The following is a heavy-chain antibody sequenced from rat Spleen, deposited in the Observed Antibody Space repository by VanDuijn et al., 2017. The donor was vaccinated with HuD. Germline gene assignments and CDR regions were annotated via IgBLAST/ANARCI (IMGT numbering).Heavy chain of an antibody. V-gene: IGHV2-41*01. J-gene: IGHJ2*01. CDR2: IWNTGGT. CDR3: TRDPHTIFDY. Sequence: QVQLKESGPGLVQPSQTLSLTCTVAGFSLTSYNVHWVRQPPGKGLEWMGVIWNTGGTRYNSALKSRLSISRDTSKNQVFLKMNRRQTDDTGTYCCTRDPHTIFDYGGQGVMVTVSS. CDR1: GFSLTSYN. D-gene: IGHD3-1*01.